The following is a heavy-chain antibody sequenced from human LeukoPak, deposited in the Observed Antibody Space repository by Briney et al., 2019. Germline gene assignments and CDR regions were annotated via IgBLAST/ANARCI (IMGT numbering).Heavy chain of an antibody. CDR3: ANLVTTDYYYGMDV. CDR2: TSYDGSNK. D-gene: IGHD4-11*01. J-gene: IGHJ6*02. Sequence: GESLRLSCAASGFTFSSYGMHWVRQAPGKGLEWVAVTSYDGSNKYYADSVKGRFTISRDNSKNTLYLQMNSLRAEDTAVYYCANLVTTDYYYGMDVWGQGTTVTVSS. V-gene: IGHV3-30*18. CDR1: GFTFSSYG.